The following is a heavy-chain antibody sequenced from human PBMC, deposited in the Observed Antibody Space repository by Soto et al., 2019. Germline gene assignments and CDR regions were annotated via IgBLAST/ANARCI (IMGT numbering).Heavy chain of an antibody. CDR3: AKVPLRPDYFDL. D-gene: IGHD4-17*01. V-gene: IGHV3-23*01. J-gene: IGHJ4*02. CDR2: ISASGVST. Sequence: EVQLLDSGGGLAQPGGSLRVSCAASGFIFNNYAMNWVRQAPGEGLQWVAGISASGVSTYYADSVKGRFIISRDNSQNHLFLQRNTLRDEDTAIYFSAKVPLRPDYFDLWGLGTLVTVSS. CDR1: GFIFNNYA.